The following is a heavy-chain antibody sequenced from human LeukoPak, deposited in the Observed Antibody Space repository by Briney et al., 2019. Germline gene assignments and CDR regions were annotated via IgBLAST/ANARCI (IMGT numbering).Heavy chain of an antibody. V-gene: IGHV3-9*01. J-gene: IGHJ4*02. CDR1: GFTFDDYA. CDR3: AKGPKDIYPPYSFDY. Sequence: GGSLRLSCAASGFTFDDYAMHWVRQAPGKGLEWVSGISWNSGSLGYADSVKGRFTISRDNAKKSLYLQMNSLRAEDTAGYYCAKGPKDIYPPYSFDYWGQGTLVTVSS. CDR2: ISWNSGSL. D-gene: IGHD2-15*01.